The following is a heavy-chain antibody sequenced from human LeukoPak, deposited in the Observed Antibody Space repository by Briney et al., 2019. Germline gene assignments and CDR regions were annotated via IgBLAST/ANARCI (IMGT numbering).Heavy chain of an antibody. V-gene: IGHV3-9*01. Sequence: GGSLRLSCAASGFTFDDYAMHWVRQAPGKGLEWVSGISWNSGSIGYADSVKGRFTISRDNSKNTLYLQMNSLRAEDTAVYYCARDKGSGWVFDYWGQGTLVTVSS. D-gene: IGHD6-19*01. J-gene: IGHJ4*02. CDR1: GFTFDDYA. CDR2: ISWNSGSI. CDR3: ARDKGSGWVFDY.